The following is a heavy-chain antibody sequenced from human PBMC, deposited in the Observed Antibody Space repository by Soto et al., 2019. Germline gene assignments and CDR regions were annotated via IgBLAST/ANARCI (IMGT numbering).Heavy chain of an antibody. CDR1: AFTFTSSS. CDR3: ASDPLHCNSVLCRMNGMHV. J-gene: IGHJ6*02. V-gene: IGHV3-30*01. Sequence: QMKLVESGGGVVQPWRSLRLSCVASAFTFTSSSMHWVRQAPGKGLEWVAYVSIDGNTKYYADSVKGRFTVSRDNSKNTVFLQINSLRPEDTALYYCASDPLHCNSVLCRMNGMHVWGQGTTVTVSS. D-gene: IGHD2-2*01. CDR2: VSIDGNTK.